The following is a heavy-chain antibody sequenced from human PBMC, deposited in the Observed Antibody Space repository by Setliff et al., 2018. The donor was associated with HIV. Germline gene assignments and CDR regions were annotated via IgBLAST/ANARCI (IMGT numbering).Heavy chain of an antibody. J-gene: IGHJ6*03. D-gene: IGHD6-6*01. V-gene: IGHV4-39*01. CDR1: GDSISSSIYY. CDR2: IYYTGSP. CDR3: ARGGGTSSPIDYHYYIDV. Sequence: SETLSLTCTVSGDSISSSIYYWGWVRQPPGKGLEVIGGIYYTGSPFYNPSLKSRVTISVDTSNNQFSLKLSSVTAADTAVYYCARGGGTSSPIDYHYYIDVWGKGTTVTVSS.